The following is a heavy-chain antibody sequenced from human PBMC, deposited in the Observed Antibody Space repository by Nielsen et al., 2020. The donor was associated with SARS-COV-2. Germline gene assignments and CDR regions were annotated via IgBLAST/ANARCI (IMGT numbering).Heavy chain of an antibody. J-gene: IGHJ4*02. Sequence: GESLKISCAASGFIFSNYRMHWVRQAPGQGLVWVSHINPDDSKTTYADSVKGRFTISRDNAKNTLYLQMNSLRAEDTAVYYCARLWDDGYYYDTGPFDSWGQGTLVTVSS. CDR1: GFIFSNYR. CDR2: INPDDSKT. CDR3: ARLWDDGYYYDTGPFDS. D-gene: IGHD3-22*01. V-gene: IGHV3-74*03.